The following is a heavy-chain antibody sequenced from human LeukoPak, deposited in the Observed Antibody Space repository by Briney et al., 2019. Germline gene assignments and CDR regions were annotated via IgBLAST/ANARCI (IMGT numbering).Heavy chain of an antibody. CDR2: IYYSGGT. CDR1: GGSINNNKYY. Sequence: SETLSLTCIVSGGSINNNKYYWGWVRQPPGKGLEWIGYIYYSGGTYYNPSLKSRVTISVDTSKNQFSLKLSSVTAADTAVYYCARVIGKRITMVRGAPRYFDYWGQGTLVTVSS. CDR3: ARVIGKRITMVRGAPRYFDY. V-gene: IGHV4-30-4*08. D-gene: IGHD3-10*01. J-gene: IGHJ4*02.